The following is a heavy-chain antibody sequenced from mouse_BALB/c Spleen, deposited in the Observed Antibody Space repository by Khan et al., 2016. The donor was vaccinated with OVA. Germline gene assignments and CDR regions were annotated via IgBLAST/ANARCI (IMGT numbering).Heavy chain of an antibody. CDR2: ISPGSGDT. CDR1: GYTFTDYY. CDR3: ARRNYFGYTFAY. V-gene: IGHV1-77*01. D-gene: IGHD1-2*01. Sequence: QVQLQQSGAELARPGASVKLSCKASGYTFTDYYINWVKQRTGQGLEWIGEISPGSGDTYYNERFQGKATLTADKSSSTAYMQLSSLTAEASAVEFCARRNYFGYTFAYWGQGTLVTGSA. J-gene: IGHJ3*01.